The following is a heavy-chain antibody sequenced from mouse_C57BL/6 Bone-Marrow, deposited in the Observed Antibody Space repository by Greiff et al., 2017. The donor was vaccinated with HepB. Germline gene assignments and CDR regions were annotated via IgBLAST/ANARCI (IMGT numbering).Heavy chain of an antibody. Sequence: DVHLVESGGGLVKPGGSLKLSCAASGFTFSSYAMSWVRQTPEKRLEWVATISDGGSYTYYPDNVKGRFTISRDNAKNNLYLQMSHLKSEDTAMYYCAKTNWGLDYWGQGTTLTVSS. J-gene: IGHJ2*01. D-gene: IGHD4-1*01. CDR3: AKTNWGLDY. V-gene: IGHV5-4*01. CDR1: GFTFSSYA. CDR2: ISDGGSYT.